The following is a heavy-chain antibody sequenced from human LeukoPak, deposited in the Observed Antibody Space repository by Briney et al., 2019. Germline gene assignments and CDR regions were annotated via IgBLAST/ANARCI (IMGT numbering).Heavy chain of an antibody. J-gene: IGHJ3*01. D-gene: IGHD1-26*01. Sequence: GGSLRLSCGASGFIFDDYAMHWVRQAPGKGLEWVSLISWDGGSTYYADSVKGRFTISRDNSKNSLYLQMNGLRAEDTALYYCAKDRGGSSELGDAFDVWGQGTMVRVSS. CDR2: ISWDGGST. V-gene: IGHV3-43D*03. CDR1: GFIFDDYA. CDR3: AKDRGGSSELGDAFDV.